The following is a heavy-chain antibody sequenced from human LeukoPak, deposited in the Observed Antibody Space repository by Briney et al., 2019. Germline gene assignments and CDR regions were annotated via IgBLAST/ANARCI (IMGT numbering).Heavy chain of an antibody. D-gene: IGHD2-21*02. CDR2: ISAYNGNT. CDR1: GYTFTSYG. J-gene: IGHJ5*02. Sequence: ASVKVSCKASGYTFTSYGISWVRQAPGQGLEWMGWISAYNGNTNYAQKLQGRVTMTTDTSTSTAYMELRSLRSDDTAVYDCARDDDTSYCGGDCSYRFDPWGQGTLVTVSS. CDR3: ARDDDTSYCGGDCSYRFDP. V-gene: IGHV1-18*01.